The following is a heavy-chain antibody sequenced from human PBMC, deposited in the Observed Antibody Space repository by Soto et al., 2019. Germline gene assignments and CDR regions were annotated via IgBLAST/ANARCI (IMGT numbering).Heavy chain of an antibody. D-gene: IGHD7-27*01. V-gene: IGHV1-69*13. CDR1: GGTFSSYA. CDR3: ATYPTGGPGAFDI. J-gene: IGHJ3*02. Sequence: SVKVSCKASGGTFSSYAISWVRQAPGQGLEWMGGIIPIFGTANYAQKFQGRVTITADESTSTAYMELSSLRSEDTAVYYCATYPTGGPGAFDIWGQGTMVTVSS. CDR2: IIPIFGTA.